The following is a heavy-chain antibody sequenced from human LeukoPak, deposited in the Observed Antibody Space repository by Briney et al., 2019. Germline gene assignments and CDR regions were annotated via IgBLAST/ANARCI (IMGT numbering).Heavy chain of an antibody. CDR3: ARHGHHGDHDY. CDR2: IYYSGST. D-gene: IGHD2-21*02. J-gene: IGHJ4*02. CDR1: GGSISSYY. V-gene: IGHV4-39*01. Sequence: SETLSLTCIVSGGSISSYYWSWIRQPPGKGLEWIGSIYYSGSTYYNPSLKSRVTISVDTSKNQFPLKLTSVTAADTAVYYCARHGHHGDHDYWGQGTLVTVSS.